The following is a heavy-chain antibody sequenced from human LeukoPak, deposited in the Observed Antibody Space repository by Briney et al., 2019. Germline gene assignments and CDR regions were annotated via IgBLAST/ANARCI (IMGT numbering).Heavy chain of an antibody. Sequence: GSLRLSCAGSGFSFSRHRMSWVRQAPGKGLEWVANIKQDGSETFYVDSVKGRFTVSRDDAKNSLYLQMSSLRAEDTAIYYCARLYNTGCYGGPDYWGQGTLVAVSS. J-gene: IGHJ4*02. V-gene: IGHV3-7*01. CDR3: ARLYNTGCYGGPDY. CDR1: GFSFSRHR. D-gene: IGHD6-19*01. CDR2: IKQDGSET.